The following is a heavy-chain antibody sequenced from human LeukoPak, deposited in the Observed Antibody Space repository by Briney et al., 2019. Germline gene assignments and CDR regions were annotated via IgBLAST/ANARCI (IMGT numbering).Heavy chain of an antibody. J-gene: IGHJ4*02. CDR2: MNPNSGNT. Sequence: ASVKVSCKASGGTFSSYAISWVRQATGQGLEWMGWMNPNSGNTGYAQKFQGGVTITRNTSISTAYMELSSLRSEDTAVYYCARERRGSWSAYYFDYWGQGTLVTVSS. D-gene: IGHD6-13*01. V-gene: IGHV1-8*03. CDR3: ARERRGSWSAYYFDY. CDR1: GGTFSSYA.